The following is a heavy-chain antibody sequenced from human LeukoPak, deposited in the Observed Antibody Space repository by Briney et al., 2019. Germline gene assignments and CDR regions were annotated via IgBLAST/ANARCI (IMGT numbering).Heavy chain of an antibody. CDR1: GGSFSGYY. V-gene: IGHV4-34*01. J-gene: IGHJ4*02. D-gene: IGHD2-2*01. Sequence: SETLSLTCAVYGGSFSGYYWSWIRQPPGKGLEWIGEINHSGSTNYNPSLKSRVTISVDTSKNQFSLKLSSVTAADTAVYYCASVQVCSSTSCYDYWGQGTLVTVSS. CDR3: ASVQVCSSTSCYDY. CDR2: INHSGST.